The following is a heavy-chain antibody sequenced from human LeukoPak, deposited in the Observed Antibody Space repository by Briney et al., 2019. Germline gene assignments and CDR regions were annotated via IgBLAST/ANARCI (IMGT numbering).Heavy chain of an antibody. Sequence: SQTLSLTCAVSGGSISSGGYSWSWIRQPPGKGLEWIGYIYHSGSTYYNPSLKSRVTISVDRSKNQFSLKLSSVTAADTAVYYCARADSSAWEYYYYGMDVWGQGTTVTVSS. J-gene: IGHJ6*02. CDR3: ARADSSAWEYYYYGMDV. CDR2: IYHSGST. V-gene: IGHV4-30-2*01. D-gene: IGHD6-25*01. CDR1: GGSISSGGYS.